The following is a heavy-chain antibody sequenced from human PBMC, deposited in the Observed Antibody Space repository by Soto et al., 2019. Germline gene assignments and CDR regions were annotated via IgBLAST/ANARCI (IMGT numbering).Heavy chain of an antibody. D-gene: IGHD1-26*01. J-gene: IGHJ4*02. V-gene: IGHV3-33*01. CDR2: IWYDGSNK. CDR1: GFTFSSYG. CDR3: ARGNGGSYYYFDY. Sequence: ESGGGVVQPGRSLRLSCAASGFTFSSYGMHWVRQAPGKGLEWVAVIWYDGSNKYYADSVKGRFTISRDNSKNTLYLQMNSLRAEDTAVYYCARGNGGSYYYFDYWGQGTLVTVSS.